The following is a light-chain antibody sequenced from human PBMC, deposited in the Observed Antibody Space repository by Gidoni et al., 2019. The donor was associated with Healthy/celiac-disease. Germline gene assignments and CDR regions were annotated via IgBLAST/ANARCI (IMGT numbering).Light chain of an antibody. V-gene: IGKV1-39*01. CDR1: QSISSY. CDR3: QQSYSTSIT. Sequence: IQMPQSPSSLSASVGDRVTIPCRASQSISSYLHWYQQKPGKAPKLLIYAASSLQSGVPARFSGSGSGTDFTLTISSLQPEDFATYYCQQSYSTSITFGQGTRLEIK. CDR2: AAS. J-gene: IGKJ5*01.